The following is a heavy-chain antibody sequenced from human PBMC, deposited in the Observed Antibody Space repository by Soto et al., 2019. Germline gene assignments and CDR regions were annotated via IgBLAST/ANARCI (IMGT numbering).Heavy chain of an antibody. CDR3: ARGMYKSGWNLDL. Sequence: ETLCRSCPVSGGSVSSATYFWSWVRQPPGGGLEWIAYILYSGSSTYNPSLKSRVTISLSTSKTQFSLRLTSVTAADTAVYYCARGMYKSGWNLDLWGQGIVVTVYS. D-gene: IGHD6-19*01. V-gene: IGHV4-61*01. J-gene: IGHJ5*02. CDR2: ILYSGSS. CDR1: GGSVSSATYF.